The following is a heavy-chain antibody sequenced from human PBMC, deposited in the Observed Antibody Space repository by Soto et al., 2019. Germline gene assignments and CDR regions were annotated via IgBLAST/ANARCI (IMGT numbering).Heavy chain of an antibody. CDR2: ITPIFGTA. D-gene: IGHD3-22*01. V-gene: IGHV1-69*13. J-gene: IGHJ4*02. CDR1: GGTFSSYA. CDR3: ARAGRYDSSGPHAFDY. Sequence: GGSVKVSCKASGGTFSSYAISWVRQAPGQGLEWMGGITPIFGTANYAQKFQGRVTITADESTSTAYMELSSLRSEDTAVYYCARAGRYDSSGPHAFDYWGQGTLVTVSS.